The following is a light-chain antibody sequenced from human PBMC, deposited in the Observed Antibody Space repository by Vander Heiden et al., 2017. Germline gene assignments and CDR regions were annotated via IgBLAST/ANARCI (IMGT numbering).Light chain of an antibody. V-gene: IGKV1-27*01. CDR1: QGISSY. CDR2: DAS. J-gene: IGKJ3*01. CDR3: QKYGGAPDT. Sequence: DIQVTQAPSSLSASVGDRVTITCRASQGISSYLAWYQQKPGEVPKLLIYDASTLQSGVPSRFSGSGSGTDFTLTISSLQPEDVATYFCQKYGGAPDTFGPGTKVDIK.